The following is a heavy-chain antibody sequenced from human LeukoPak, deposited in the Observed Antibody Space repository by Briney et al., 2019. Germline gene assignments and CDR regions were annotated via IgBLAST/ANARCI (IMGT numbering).Heavy chain of an antibody. D-gene: IGHD6-19*01. J-gene: IGHJ6*02. CDR1: GFTFSTYW. CDR2: ISPDGRNI. CDR3: ASHSSGWTPNYYYGMDV. V-gene: IGHV3-74*03. Sequence: GGSLRLSCAASGFTFSTYWMHWVRHAPGKGLVWVSRISPDGRNITYADSVKGRFTISRDNAKNTLYLQMNSLRAEDTAVYYCASHSSGWTPNYYYGMDVWGQGTTVTVSS.